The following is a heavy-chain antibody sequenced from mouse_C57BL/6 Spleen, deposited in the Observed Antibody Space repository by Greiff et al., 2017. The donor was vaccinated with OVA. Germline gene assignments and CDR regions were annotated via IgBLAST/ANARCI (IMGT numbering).Heavy chain of an antibody. CDR2: IYPSDSET. D-gene: IGHD1-1*01. V-gene: IGHV1-61*01. J-gene: IGHJ2*01. CDR3: ASRVVTAVVFDY. Sequence: QVQLKQPGAELVRPGSSVKLSCKASGYTFTSYWMDWVKQRPGQGLEWIGNIYPSDSETHYNQKFKDKATLTVDKSSSTAYMQLSSLTSEDSAVYYCASRVVTAVVFDYWGQGTTLTVSS. CDR1: GYTFTSYW.